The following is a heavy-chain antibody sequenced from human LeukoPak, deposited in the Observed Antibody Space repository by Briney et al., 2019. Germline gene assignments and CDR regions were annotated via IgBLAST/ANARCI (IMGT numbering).Heavy chain of an antibody. J-gene: IGHJ4*02. Sequence: PSETLSLTCTVSGYSISSGYYWGWIRQPPGKGLEWIGSIYHSGSTYYNPSLKSRVTISVDTSKNQFSLKLSSVTAADTAVYYCARVQYYYGSGSYYFDYWGQGTLVTVSS. D-gene: IGHD3-10*01. V-gene: IGHV4-38-2*02. CDR2: IYHSGST. CDR1: GYSISSGYY. CDR3: ARVQYYYGSGSYYFDY.